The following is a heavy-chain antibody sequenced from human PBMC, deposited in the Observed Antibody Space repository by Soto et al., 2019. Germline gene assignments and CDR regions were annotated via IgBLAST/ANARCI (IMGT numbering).Heavy chain of an antibody. D-gene: IGHD2-8*01. J-gene: IGHJ6*02. CDR2: IVVGSGNT. Sequence: SVKVSCKASGFTFTSSAVQWVRQARGQRLEWIGWIVVGSGNTNYAQKFQERVTVTRDMSTSTAYMELSSLRSEDTAVYYCAATQPDIVLMVYAADYYGMDVWGQGTTVTVSS. CDR1: GFTFTSSA. CDR3: AATQPDIVLMVYAADYYGMDV. V-gene: IGHV1-58*01.